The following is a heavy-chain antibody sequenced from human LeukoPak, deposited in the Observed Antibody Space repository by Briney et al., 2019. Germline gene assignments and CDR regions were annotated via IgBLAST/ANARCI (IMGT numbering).Heavy chain of an antibody. CDR2: INHSGST. J-gene: IGHJ4*02. CDR3: ARTKVRGRFDY. D-gene: IGHD3-10*01. V-gene: IGHV4-34*01. CDR1: GGSFSGYY. Sequence: SETLSLTCAVYGGSFSGYYWSWIRQPPGKGLEWIGEINHSGSTNFNPSLKSRVTISVDTSKNQFSLKLSSVTAADTAVYYCARTKVRGRFDYWGQGTLVTVSS.